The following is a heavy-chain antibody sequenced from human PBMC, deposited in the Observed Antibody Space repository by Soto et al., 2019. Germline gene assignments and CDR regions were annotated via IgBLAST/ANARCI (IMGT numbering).Heavy chain of an antibody. CDR1: GYTFTNFG. J-gene: IGHJ4*02. Sequence: QVQLVQSGAEVKKPGASVKVSCKASGYTFTNFGISWVRQAPGPGLEWMGWISAYNGNTNYAQNFQGRVTMTTDTXXXXXXXXXXXXXXXXXXXXXXAXXXXPIEYWGQGTLVTVSS. V-gene: IGHV1-18*01. CDR2: ISAYNGNT. CDR3: AXXXXPIEY.